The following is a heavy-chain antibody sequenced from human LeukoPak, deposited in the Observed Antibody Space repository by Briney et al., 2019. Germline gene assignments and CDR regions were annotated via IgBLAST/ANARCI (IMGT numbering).Heavy chain of an antibody. Sequence: KPSQTLSLTCNVSGGSICNGDYYWSWIRQPPGKGLEWIGYIYYGGSAYYNPSLKSRVTISVDTSKNQFSLNLTSMTAADTAVYYCARESGSSSWFDYWGQGTLVTVSS. V-gene: IGHV4-30-4*08. CDR3: ARESGSSSWFDY. CDR2: IYYGGSA. J-gene: IGHJ4*02. D-gene: IGHD6-13*01. CDR1: GGSICNGDYY.